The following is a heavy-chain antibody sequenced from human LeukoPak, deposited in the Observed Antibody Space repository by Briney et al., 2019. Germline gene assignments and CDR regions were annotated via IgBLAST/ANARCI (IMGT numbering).Heavy chain of an antibody. CDR3: AKYGNSGWVIDN. D-gene: IGHD6-19*01. Sequence: SETLSLTCTVSGGSIGSDYWTWIRQPPGKGLEYIGYIYYTGGTNYNPSLKSRVTISVDMSKNQFSLKLSSVTAADTAVYFCAKYGNSGWVIDNWGQGTLVTVSS. J-gene: IGHJ4*02. CDR1: GGSIGSDY. CDR2: IYYTGGT. V-gene: IGHV4-59*08.